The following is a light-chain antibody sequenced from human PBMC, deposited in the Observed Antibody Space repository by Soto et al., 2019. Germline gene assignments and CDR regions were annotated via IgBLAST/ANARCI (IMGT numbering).Light chain of an antibody. Sequence: EIVLTQSPGTLSLSPGERVTLSCRASQSVSNNYLAWYQQKPGQAPRLLIYGASNRATGIPDRFSGSGSGTDFTLTISRLEPEDSAVYYCQQYGSSGTFGQGTKVDIK. J-gene: IGKJ1*01. CDR1: QSVSNNY. V-gene: IGKV3-20*01. CDR3: QQYGSSGT. CDR2: GAS.